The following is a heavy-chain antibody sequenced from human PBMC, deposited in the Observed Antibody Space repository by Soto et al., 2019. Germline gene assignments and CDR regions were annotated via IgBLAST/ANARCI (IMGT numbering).Heavy chain of an antibody. CDR2: IYYSGRT. Sequence: SETLSLTCTVSGRSITSGGYYWNWIRQHPGKGLEWIGYIYYSGRTNYNPSLKSRVTISVDTSKNQFSLKLSSVTAADTAVYYCARLPYSSSWSYYYYYMDVWGKGTTVTVSS. D-gene: IGHD6-13*01. V-gene: IGHV4-61*08. J-gene: IGHJ6*03. CDR3: ARLPYSSSWSYYYYYMDV. CDR1: GRSITSGGYY.